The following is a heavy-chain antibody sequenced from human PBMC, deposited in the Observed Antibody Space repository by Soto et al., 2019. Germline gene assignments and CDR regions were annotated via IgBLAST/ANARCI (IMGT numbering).Heavy chain of an antibody. D-gene: IGHD6-19*01. J-gene: IGHJ2*01. CDR2: ISYDGSNK. V-gene: IGHV3-30*18. CDR3: ANRLRPVASRDCLLYF. CDR1: AVMFRRCC. Sequence: GDYLLVPWGGSAVMFRRCCMLVFRQALGKEMEWVAVISYDGSNKYYADPVKRRFTISRDNSKNTLYLQMNSLRAEDTVVYYCANRLRPVASRDCLLYF.